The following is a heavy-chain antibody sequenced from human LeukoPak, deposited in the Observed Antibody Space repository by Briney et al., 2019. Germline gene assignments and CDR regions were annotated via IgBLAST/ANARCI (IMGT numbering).Heavy chain of an antibody. CDR3: ARNNGMDV. V-gene: IGHV3-7*03. CDR1: GLTFSSSW. CDR2: VNRDGSET. Sequence: PGGSLRLSCAVSGLTFSSSWMDWVRQVPGRGPEWVANVNRDGSETYYLDSVKGRFTISKDNAKNSLYLQMNSLRAEDTALYHCARNNGMDVWGQGTTVIVSS. J-gene: IGHJ6*02.